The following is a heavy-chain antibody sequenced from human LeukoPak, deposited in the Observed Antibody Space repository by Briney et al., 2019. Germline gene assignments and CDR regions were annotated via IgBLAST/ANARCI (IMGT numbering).Heavy chain of an antibody. J-gene: IGHJ4*02. CDR3: ARDSNYYGSGSYYIESFDY. V-gene: IGHV3-11*06. CDR2: ISSSSSCT. D-gene: IGHD3-10*01. CDR1: GFTFSDYY. Sequence: GGSLRLSCAASGFTFSDYYMSWIRQAPGKGLEWVSYISSSSSCTNYADSVKGRFTISRDNAKNSLYLQMNSLRAEDTAVYYCARDSNYYGSGSYYIESFDYWGQGTLVTVSS.